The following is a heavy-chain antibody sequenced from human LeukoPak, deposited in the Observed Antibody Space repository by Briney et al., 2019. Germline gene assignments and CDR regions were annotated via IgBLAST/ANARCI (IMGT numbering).Heavy chain of an antibody. J-gene: IGHJ4*02. D-gene: IGHD3-22*01. CDR2: IRGSGGNT. CDR3: AKDVYYDSSSYYQAFDY. CDR1: GFTFSSYA. V-gene: IGHV3-23*01. Sequence: GGSLRLSCAASGFTFSSYAMSWVRQAPEKGLEWVSAIRGSGGNTYYADSVKGRFTISRDNSKNTLYLQMNSLRAEDTAVYYCAKDVYYDSSSYYQAFDYWGQGTLVTVSS.